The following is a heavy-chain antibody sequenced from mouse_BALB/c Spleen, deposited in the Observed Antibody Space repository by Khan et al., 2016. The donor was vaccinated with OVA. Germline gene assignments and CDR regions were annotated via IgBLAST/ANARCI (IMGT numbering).Heavy chain of an antibody. Sequence: EVELVESGGDLVKPGGSLKLSCAASGFTFSSYSMSWVRQTPDKRLEWVASISSGGDYTYYPDSVKGRFTISRDNAKNTLYLQMSDLKSEDTAMYYCADSITGSFAYWGQGTLVTVSA. V-gene: IGHV5-6*01. CDR1: GFTFSSYS. J-gene: IGHJ3*01. CDR2: ISSGGDYT. D-gene: IGHD4-1*01. CDR3: ADSITGSFAY.